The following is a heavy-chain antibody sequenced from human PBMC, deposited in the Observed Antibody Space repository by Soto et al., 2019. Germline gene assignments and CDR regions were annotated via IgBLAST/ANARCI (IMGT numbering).Heavy chain of an antibody. CDR2: INPSGGST. D-gene: IGHD2-2*02. V-gene: IGHV1-46*01. J-gene: IGHJ6*02. Sequence: RASVKVSCKASGYTFTSYYMHWVRQAPGQGLEWMGIINPSGGSTSYAQKFQGRVTMTRDTSTSTVYMELSSLRSEDTAVYYCARVVVPAAIRSPNYYYYGMDVWGQGTTVTVSS. CDR3: ARVVVPAAIRSPNYYYYGMDV. CDR1: GYTFTSYY.